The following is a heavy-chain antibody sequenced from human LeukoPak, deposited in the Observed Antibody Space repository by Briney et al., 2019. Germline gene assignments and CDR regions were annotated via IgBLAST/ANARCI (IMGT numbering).Heavy chain of an antibody. Sequence: ASVKVSCKASGYTLTSYGISWVRQAPGQGLEWMGWISAYNGNTNYAQKLQGRVTMTTDTSTSTAYMELRSLRSGDTAVYYCAISVDTAMVYFDYWGQGTLVTVSS. CDR1: GYTLTSYG. V-gene: IGHV1-18*01. J-gene: IGHJ4*02. CDR2: ISAYNGNT. D-gene: IGHD5-18*01. CDR3: AISVDTAMVYFDY.